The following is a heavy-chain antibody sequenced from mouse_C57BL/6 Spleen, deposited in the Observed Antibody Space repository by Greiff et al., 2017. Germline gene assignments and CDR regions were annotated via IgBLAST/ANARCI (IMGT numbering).Heavy chain of an antibody. Sequence: VKLMESGAELAKPGASVKLSCKASGYTFTSYWMHWVKQRPGQGLEWIGYINPSSGYTKYNQKFKDKATLTADNSSSTAYMQLSSLTYEDSAVYYCARDAGGNYEGFAYWGQGTLVTVSA. CDR1: GYTFTSYW. CDR2: INPSSGYT. CDR3: ARDAGGNYEGFAY. V-gene: IGHV1-7*01. D-gene: IGHD2-1*01. J-gene: IGHJ3*01.